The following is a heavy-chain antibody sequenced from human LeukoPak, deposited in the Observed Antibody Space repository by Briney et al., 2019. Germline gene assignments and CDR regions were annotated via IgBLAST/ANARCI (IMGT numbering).Heavy chain of an antibody. CDR1: GFTFSTYA. CDR3: ATKNPGDS. Sequence: PGGSQRLSCAASGFTFSTYAMNWVRQAPGKGLEWLSYISSSSDTIYYADSVKGRFIISRDNAKNSLYLQMNSLRAEDTAVYYCATKNPGDSWGQGTLVIVSS. V-gene: IGHV3-48*01. CDR2: ISSSSDTI. J-gene: IGHJ5*01.